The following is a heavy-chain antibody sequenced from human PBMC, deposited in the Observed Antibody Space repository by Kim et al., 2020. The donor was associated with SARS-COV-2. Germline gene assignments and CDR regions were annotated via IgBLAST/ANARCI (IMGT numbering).Heavy chain of an antibody. CDR3: AKDNEDIVVVVAATPMGVGATVDY. CDR2: ISYDGSNK. Sequence: GGSLRLSCAASGFTFSSYGMHWVRQAPGKGLEWVAVISYDGSNKYYADSVKGRFTISRDNSKNTLYLQMNSLRAEDTAVYYCAKDNEDIVVVVAATPMGVGATVDYWGQGTLVTVSS. D-gene: IGHD2-15*01. J-gene: IGHJ4*02. V-gene: IGHV3-30*18. CDR1: GFTFSSYG.